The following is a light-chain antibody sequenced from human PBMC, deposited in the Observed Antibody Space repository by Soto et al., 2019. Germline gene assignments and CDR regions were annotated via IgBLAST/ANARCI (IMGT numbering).Light chain of an antibody. Sequence: QSVLTQPPSASGTPGQRVTISCSGSSPNIGSNYVYWYQQLPGTAPKLLIYSDAQRPSGVPDRISGSKSGTSASLAIRGLRSEDEGDYYCAAWDDSLNGRVFGTWTKLTVL. J-gene: IGLJ1*01. V-gene: IGLV1-47*01. CDR2: SDA. CDR1: SPNIGSNY. CDR3: AAWDDSLNGRV.